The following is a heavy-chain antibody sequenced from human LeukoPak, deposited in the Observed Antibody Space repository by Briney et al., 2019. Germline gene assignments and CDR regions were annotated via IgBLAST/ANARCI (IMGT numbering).Heavy chain of an antibody. CDR1: GGSISSYY. V-gene: IGHV4-59*08. CDR3: ARLGYDFWSGYYTGAPYYYYYYMDV. D-gene: IGHD3-3*01. CDR2: IYYSGST. J-gene: IGHJ6*03. Sequence: SETLSLTCTVSGGSISSYYWSWIRQPPGKGLEWIGYIYYSGSTNYNPSLKSRVTISVDTSKNQFSLKLSSVTAADTAVYYCARLGYDFWSGYYTGAPYYYYYYMDVWGKGTTVTVSS.